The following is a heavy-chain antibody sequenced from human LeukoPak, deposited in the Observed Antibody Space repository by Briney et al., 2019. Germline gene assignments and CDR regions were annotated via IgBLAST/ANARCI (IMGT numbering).Heavy chain of an antibody. CDR3: AKDSLPGYSSSWNYFDY. D-gene: IGHD6-13*01. V-gene: IGHV3-23*01. CDR1: GFTFSSYA. J-gene: IGHJ4*02. Sequence: PGGSLRPSCAASGFTFSSYAMSWVRQAPGKGLEWVSAISGSGGSTYYADSVKGRFTISRDNSKNTLYLQMNSLRAEDTAVYYCAKDSLPGYSSSWNYFDYWGQGTLVTVSS. CDR2: ISGSGGST.